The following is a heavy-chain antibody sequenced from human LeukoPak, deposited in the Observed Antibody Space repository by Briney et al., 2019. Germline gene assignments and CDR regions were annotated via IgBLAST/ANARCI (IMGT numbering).Heavy chain of an antibody. D-gene: IGHD6-6*01. V-gene: IGHV1-69*04. CDR2: IIPILGIA. Sequence: SVKVSCKASGGTFSSYAISWERQAPGQGLEWMGRIIPILGIANYAQKFQGRVTITADKSTSTAYMELSSLRSEDTAVYYCARTSDGYFDYWGQGTLVTVSS. J-gene: IGHJ4*02. CDR3: ARTSDGYFDY. CDR1: GGTFSSYA.